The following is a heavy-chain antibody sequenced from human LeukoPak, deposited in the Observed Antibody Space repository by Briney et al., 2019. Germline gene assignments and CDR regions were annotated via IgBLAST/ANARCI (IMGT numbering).Heavy chain of an antibody. CDR3: ARLLMTNIVLF. CDR1: GDSVSRNGFY. Sequence: SETLSLTCAVSGDSVSRNGFYWRWVRQSPGMGLEWVGSISYAGSTYYNPSLRSRITLSLAASKNQFSLRLTSVTAADTGIYYCARLLMTNIVLFWGRGTPVAVSS. D-gene: IGHD2/OR15-2a*01. CDR2: ISYAGST. J-gene: IGHJ4*02. V-gene: IGHV4-39*01.